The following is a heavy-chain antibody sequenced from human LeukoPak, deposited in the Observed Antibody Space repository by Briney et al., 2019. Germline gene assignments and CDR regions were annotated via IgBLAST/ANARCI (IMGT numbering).Heavy chain of an antibody. CDR1: GGSISGYY. CDR3: AREAHSSPLRYCSSTSCRKSTSYYYYMDV. V-gene: IGHV4-59*12. CDR2: IYYSGST. Sequence: SETLSLTCTVSGGSISGYYWSWIRQPPGKGLEWIGYIYYSGSTNYNPFLKSRVTISVDTSKNQFSLKLSSVTAADTAVYYCAREAHSSPLRYCSSTSCRKSTSYYYYMDVWGKGTTVTVSS. J-gene: IGHJ6*03. D-gene: IGHD2-2*01.